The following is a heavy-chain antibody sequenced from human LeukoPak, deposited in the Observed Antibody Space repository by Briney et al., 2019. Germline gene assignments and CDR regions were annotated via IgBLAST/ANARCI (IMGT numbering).Heavy chain of an antibody. J-gene: IGHJ4*02. CDR1: GGSFSGYF. CDR2: INQSGST. D-gene: IGHD6-19*01. Sequence: PSETLSLTCAVFGGSFSGYFWSWIRQPPGKGLEWIGEINQSGSTNYNPPLKSRVTISIDTSKNHFSLKLSSVTAADTAVYYCARLRSGGQVAGVYFDYWGQGTLVTVSS. V-gene: IGHV4-34*01. CDR3: ARLRSGGQVAGVYFDY.